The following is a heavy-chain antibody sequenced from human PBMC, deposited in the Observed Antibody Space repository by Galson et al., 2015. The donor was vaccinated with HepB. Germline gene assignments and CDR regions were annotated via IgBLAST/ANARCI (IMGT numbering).Heavy chain of an antibody. CDR2: IRSKANSHAT. J-gene: IGHJ4*02. V-gene: IGHV3-73*01. CDR3: TRPQYCSSTSCYTEVSDY. Sequence: SLRLSCAASGFTFSSYAMSWVRQASGKGLEWVGRIRSKANSHATAYAASVKGRFTISRDDSKNTAYLQMNSLKTEDTAVYYCTRPQYCSSTSCYTEVSDYWGQGTLVTVSS. D-gene: IGHD2-2*02. CDR1: GFTFSSYA.